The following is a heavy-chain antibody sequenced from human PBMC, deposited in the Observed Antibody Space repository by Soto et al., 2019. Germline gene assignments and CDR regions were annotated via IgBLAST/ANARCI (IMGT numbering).Heavy chain of an antibody. Sequence: SETLSLTCAVYGGSFSGYYYYWIRQPPGKGLEWIGEINRSGSTNYNPSLKSRVTISVDTSKNQFSLKLSSVTAADTAVFYCARLRGGGYYSYYFDYWGQGTLVTVSS. CDR3: ARLRGGGYYSYYFDY. J-gene: IGHJ4*02. V-gene: IGHV4-34*01. CDR2: INRSGST. CDR1: GGSFSGYY. D-gene: IGHD3-3*01.